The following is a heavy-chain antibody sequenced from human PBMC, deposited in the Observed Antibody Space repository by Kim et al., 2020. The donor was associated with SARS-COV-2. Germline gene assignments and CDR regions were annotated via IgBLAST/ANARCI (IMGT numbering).Heavy chain of an antibody. V-gene: IGHV1-69*04. J-gene: IGHJ4*02. Sequence: QGRVTITADKSTSTAYMELSSLRSEDTAVYYCARDFYDILTGYYGHYFDYWGQGTLVTVSS. D-gene: IGHD3-9*01. CDR3: ARDFYDILTGYYGHYFDY.